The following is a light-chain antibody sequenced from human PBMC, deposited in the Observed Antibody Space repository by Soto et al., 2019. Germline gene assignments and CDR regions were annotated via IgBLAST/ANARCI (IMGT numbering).Light chain of an antibody. J-gene: IGKJ2*01. CDR1: QDVSIF. CDR2: DAS. V-gene: IGKV3-11*02. CDR3: QQRSTWLYT. Sequence: EILLAQSPATLSLSPGERATLSCKASQDVSIFLAWYQQKPGQAPRLLIHDASNRATGVPARLSGSGSGRDFALTITSLGPEDFAGYYCQQRSTWLYTFGQGTKLEV.